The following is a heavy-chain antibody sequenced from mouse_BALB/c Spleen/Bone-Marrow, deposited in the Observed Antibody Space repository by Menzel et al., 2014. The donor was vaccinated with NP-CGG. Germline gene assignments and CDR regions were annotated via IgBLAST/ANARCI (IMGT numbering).Heavy chain of an antibody. CDR1: GFTFTDYY. CDR2: IRNKANGYTT. V-gene: IGHV7-3*02. D-gene: IGHD1-2*01. J-gene: IGHJ4*01. CDR3: AVRGITTATGAMDY. Sequence: EVKLVESGGGLVQPGGSLRLSCATSGFTFTDYYMSWVRQPPGKALEWLVFIRNKANGYTTEYSASVKGRFTISRDNSHSILYLQMNTLGAEDSATYYCAVRGITTATGAMDYWCQGTSVTVSS.